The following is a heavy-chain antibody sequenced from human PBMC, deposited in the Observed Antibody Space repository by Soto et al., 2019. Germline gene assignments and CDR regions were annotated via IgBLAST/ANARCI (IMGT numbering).Heavy chain of an antibody. D-gene: IGHD2-2*01. CDR1: GGTFSSYA. Sequence: QVQLVQSGAEVKKPGSSVKVSCKASGGTFSSYAISWVRQAPGQGLEWMGGIIPIFGTANYAQKFQGRVTITADESTSTAYMELSSLRSEDTAVYYCARTDCISTSCLDYYGMDVWGQGTTVTVSS. CDR2: IIPIFGTA. J-gene: IGHJ6*02. V-gene: IGHV1-69*12. CDR3: ARTDCISTSCLDYYGMDV.